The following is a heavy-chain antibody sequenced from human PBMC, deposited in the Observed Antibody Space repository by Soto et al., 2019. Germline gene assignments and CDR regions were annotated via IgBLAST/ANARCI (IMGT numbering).Heavy chain of an antibody. V-gene: IGHV1-3*05. CDR1: GYTFTAYA. CDR3: TRSAISPYGGLIGPFDY. CDR2: IKPANGNT. D-gene: IGHD3-16*02. Sequence: QVQLAQSGAEERKPGASVKVSCEATGYTFTAYAMHWVRQAPGQRLEWMGWIKPANGNTKYSQKFQGRLTITSDTSANTMYMELSSLTSEDTAMYYCTRSAISPYGGLIGPFDYWGQGNLVTGSS. J-gene: IGHJ4*02.